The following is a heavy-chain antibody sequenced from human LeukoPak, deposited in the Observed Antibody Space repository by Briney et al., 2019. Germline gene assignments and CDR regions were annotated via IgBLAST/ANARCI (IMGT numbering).Heavy chain of an antibody. D-gene: IGHD3-3*01. CDR2: ISWNSGSI. CDR1: GFTFDDYA. V-gene: IGHV3-9*01. Sequence: GGSLRLSCAASGFTFDDYAMHWVRQAPGKGLEWVSGISWNSGSIGYADSVKGRFTISRDNAKNSLYQQMNSLRAEDTALYYCAKDGSYDFWSGYYLNWGQGTLVTVSS. J-gene: IGHJ4*02. CDR3: AKDGSYDFWSGYYLN.